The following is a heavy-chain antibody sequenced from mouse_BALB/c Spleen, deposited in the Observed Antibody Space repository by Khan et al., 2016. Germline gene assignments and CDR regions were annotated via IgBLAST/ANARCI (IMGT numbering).Heavy chain of an antibody. D-gene: IGHD1-1*01. CDR1: GFTFSSYG. J-gene: IGHJ1*01. Sequence: EVELVESGGDLVKPGGSLKLSCAASGFTFSSYGMSWVRQTPDKRLEWVATISSGGSYTYYPDSVKGRFTISRDNAKNTLYLQMSSLKSEHTAMYYCARRGYGSSYGDWYFDVWGAGTTVTVSS. CDR3: ARRGYGSSYGDWYFDV. CDR2: ISSGGSYT. V-gene: IGHV5-6*02.